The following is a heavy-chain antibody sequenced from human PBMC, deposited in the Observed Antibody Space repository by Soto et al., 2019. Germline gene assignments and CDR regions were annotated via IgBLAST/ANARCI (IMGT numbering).Heavy chain of an antibody. CDR3: ARGRTTYSSGWSAYYFDY. V-gene: IGHV1-8*01. J-gene: IGHJ4*02. CDR1: GYTFTSYD. D-gene: IGHD6-19*01. CDR2: MNPNSGNT. Sequence: ASVKVSCKASGYTFTSYDINWVRQATGQGLEWMGWMNPNSGNTGYAQKFQGRVTMTRNTSISTAYMELSSLRSEDTAVYYCARGRTTYSSGWSAYYFDYWGQGTLVTSPQ.